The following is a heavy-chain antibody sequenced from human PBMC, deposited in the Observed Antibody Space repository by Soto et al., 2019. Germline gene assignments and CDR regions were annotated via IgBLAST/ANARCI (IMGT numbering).Heavy chain of an antibody. Sequence: GESLKISCKGSGYSFTSYWIGWVRQMPWKGLEWMGIIYPGDSDTRYSPSFQGQVTISADKSISTAYLQWSSLKASDTAMYYCARVLTIFGVVSESYYYGMDVWGQGTTVTVSS. CDR2: IYPGDSDT. D-gene: IGHD3-3*01. J-gene: IGHJ6*02. V-gene: IGHV5-51*01. CDR3: ARVLTIFGVVSESYYYGMDV. CDR1: GYSFTSYW.